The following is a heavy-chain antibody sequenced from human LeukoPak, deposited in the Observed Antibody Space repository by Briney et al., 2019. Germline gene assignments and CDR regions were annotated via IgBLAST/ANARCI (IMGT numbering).Heavy chain of an antibody. J-gene: IGHJ5*02. D-gene: IGHD1-26*01. CDR2: ISAYNGNT. V-gene: IGHV1-18*01. Sequence: ASVKVSCKASGYTFTSYGISWVRQAPGQGLEWMGWISAYNGNTNYAQKLQGRVTMTTDTSTSTAYMELRSLRSGDTAVYYCARDFRSGSPGWFDPWGQGTLVTVSS. CDR1: GYTFTSYG. CDR3: ARDFRSGSPGWFDP.